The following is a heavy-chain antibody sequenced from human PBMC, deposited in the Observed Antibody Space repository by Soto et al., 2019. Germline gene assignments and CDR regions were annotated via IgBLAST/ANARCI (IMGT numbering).Heavy chain of an antibody. Sequence: ASVKVSCKASGYTFTSYGFSWVRQAPGQGLEWMGWISAYIGNTNYAQKLQGRVTMTTDTSTSTAYMELRSLRSDDTAVYYCGRWEECGRTGTTDYWGKGTLGTVSS. CDR1: GYTFTSYG. V-gene: IGHV1-18*01. CDR2: ISAYIGNT. D-gene: IGHD1-1*01. CDR3: GRWEECGRTGTTDY. J-gene: IGHJ4*02.